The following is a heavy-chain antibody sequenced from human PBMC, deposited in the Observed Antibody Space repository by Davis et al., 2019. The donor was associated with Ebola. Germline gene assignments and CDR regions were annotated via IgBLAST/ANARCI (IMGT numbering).Heavy chain of an antibody. D-gene: IGHD2/OR15-2a*01. CDR2: INPNSGNT. Sequence: AASVKVSCKASGYTFTGYYMHWVRQAPGQGLEWMGWINPNSGNTNYAQKFQGRVTMTRDTSITTAYMELSSLRSEDTAVYYCARGRGTTHKENWFDPWGQGTLVTVSS. V-gene: IGHV1-2*02. CDR1: GYTFTGYY. J-gene: IGHJ5*02. CDR3: ARGRGTTHKENWFDP.